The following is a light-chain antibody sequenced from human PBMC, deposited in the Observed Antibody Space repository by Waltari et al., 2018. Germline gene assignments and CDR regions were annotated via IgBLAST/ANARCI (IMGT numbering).Light chain of an antibody. CDR1: QGISQW. V-gene: IGKV1-12*01. Sequence: DIQMTQSPSSVSASVGYSFTITCRASQGISQWLAWYQQKPGRAPNLLIYAASSLQSGVPARFSGSGSGTEFTLTISSLQPDDFATYYCQHYDGVPPWTFGQGTRVDFK. J-gene: IGKJ1*01. CDR2: AAS. CDR3: QHYDGVPPWT.